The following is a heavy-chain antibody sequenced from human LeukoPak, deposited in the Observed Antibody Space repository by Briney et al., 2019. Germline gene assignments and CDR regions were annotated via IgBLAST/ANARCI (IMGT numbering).Heavy chain of an antibody. D-gene: IGHD3-22*01. CDR1: GGSISSYY. CDR2: IYYSGST. Sequence: SETLSLTCTDSGGSISSYYWSWIRQPPGKGLEWIGYIYYSGSTNYNPSLKSRVTISVDTSKNQFSLKLSSVTAADTAVYYCARQHDYYDSSGPFDYWGQGTLVTVSS. V-gene: IGHV4-59*08. J-gene: IGHJ4*02. CDR3: ARQHDYYDSSGPFDY.